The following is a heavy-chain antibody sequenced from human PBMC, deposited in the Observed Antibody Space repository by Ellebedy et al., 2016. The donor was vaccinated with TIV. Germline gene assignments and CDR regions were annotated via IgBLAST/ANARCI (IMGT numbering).Heavy chain of an antibody. CDR1: GASITSYY. CDR2: IYYSGYT. CDR3: ARDKVGDAAFDY. J-gene: IGHJ4*02. Sequence: MPSETLSLTCTVSGASITSYYWSWARQTPGKGLEWIGYIYYSGYTNYNPSLQSRVNISVDTSNNQVSLKLSSVTAADTAVYYCARDKVGDAAFDYWGQGTLVTVSS. V-gene: IGHV4-59*01.